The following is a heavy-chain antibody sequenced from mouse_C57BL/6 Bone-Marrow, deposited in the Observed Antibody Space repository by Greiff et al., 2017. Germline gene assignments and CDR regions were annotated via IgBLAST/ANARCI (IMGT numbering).Heavy chain of an antibody. V-gene: IGHV1-50*01. CDR1: GYTFTSYW. Sequence: VQLQQSGAELVKPGASVKLSCKASGYTFTSYWMHWVNQRPGQGLEWIGEIDPINSYTTYNQKFKGKATLTVDTSSCTAYLQLSSLTSEDSAVYYCAKKEGYYYGSTSYWGQGTLVTVSA. CDR2: IDPINSYT. CDR3: AKKEGYYYGSTSY. J-gene: IGHJ3*01. D-gene: IGHD1-1*01.